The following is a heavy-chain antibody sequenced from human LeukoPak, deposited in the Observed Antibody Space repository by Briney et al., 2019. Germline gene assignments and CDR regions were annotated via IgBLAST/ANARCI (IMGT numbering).Heavy chain of an antibody. CDR3: ARIEAFCGSGGCYEGFDS. D-gene: IGHD2-21*01. CDR2: SSSILPTT. CDR1: GFTFSDYY. J-gene: IGHJ5*01. Sequence: PGGSLRLSCAASGFTFSDYYMSWIRQAPGKGLEWVSYSSSILPTTFYAESVEGRFTISRDNAKNSLYLQMNSLRAEDTAVYYCARIEAFCGSGGCYEGFDSWGQGTLVTVSS. V-gene: IGHV3-11*04.